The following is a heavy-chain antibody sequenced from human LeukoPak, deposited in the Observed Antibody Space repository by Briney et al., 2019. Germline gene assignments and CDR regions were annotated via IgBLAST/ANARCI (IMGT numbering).Heavy chain of an antibody. CDR3: ARDYYSGSSGPFDI. Sequence: ASVKVSCKTSGYTFTSCSISWVRQAPGQGLEWLGWISAYSGNTNYAQKLQGRVTMTTDTSTSTAYVELRSLRSDDTAVYFCARDYYSGSSGPFDIWGQGTMVTVSS. CDR2: ISAYSGNT. V-gene: IGHV1-18*01. D-gene: IGHD3-10*01. CDR1: GYTFTSCS. J-gene: IGHJ3*02.